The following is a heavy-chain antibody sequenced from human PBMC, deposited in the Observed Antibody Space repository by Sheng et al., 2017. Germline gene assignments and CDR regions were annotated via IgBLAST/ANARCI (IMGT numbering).Heavy chain of an antibody. CDR2: INAGNGNT. CDR1: GYTFTSYA. D-gene: IGHD6-13*01. Sequence: QVQLVQSGAEVKKPGASVKVSCKASGYTFTSYAMHWVRQAPGQRLEWMGWINAGNGNTKYSQKFQGRVTITRDTSASTAYMELSSLRSEDTAVYYCARYQGSIAAAGTLDYWGQGTLVTVSS. CDR3: ARYQGSIAAAGTLDY. J-gene: IGHJ4*02. V-gene: IGHV1-3*01.